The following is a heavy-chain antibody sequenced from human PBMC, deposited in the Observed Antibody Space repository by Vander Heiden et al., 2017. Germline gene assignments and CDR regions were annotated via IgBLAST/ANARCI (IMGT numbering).Heavy chain of an antibody. CDR2: ISSSSSYI. J-gene: IGHJ4*02. CDR1: GLPFRSDS. V-gene: IGHV3-21*01. CDR3: ARDPSTVGDPDY. Sequence: EVQLVEPGGGLVKPGCSLRLSCAASGLPFRSDSMNWVRQAPGKGLEWVSSISSSSSYIYYADSVKGRFTISRDNAKNSLYLQMNSLRAEDTAVYYCARDPSTVGDPDYWGQGTLVTVSS. D-gene: IGHD4-17*01.